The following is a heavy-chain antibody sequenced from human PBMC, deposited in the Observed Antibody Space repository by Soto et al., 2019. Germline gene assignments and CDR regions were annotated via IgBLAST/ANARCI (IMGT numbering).Heavy chain of an antibody. CDR1: GGSISSYY. D-gene: IGHD3-10*01. CDR2: IYYSGST. Sequence: QVQLQESGPGLVKPSETLSLTCTVSGGSISSYYWSWIRQPPGKGLEWIGYIYYSGSTNYNPSLKSRVTRSVDTSKNQFSLKLSSVTAADTAVYYCARTAMVRGVIRYYGMDVWGQGTTVTVSS. V-gene: IGHV4-59*08. CDR3: ARTAMVRGVIRYYGMDV. J-gene: IGHJ6*02.